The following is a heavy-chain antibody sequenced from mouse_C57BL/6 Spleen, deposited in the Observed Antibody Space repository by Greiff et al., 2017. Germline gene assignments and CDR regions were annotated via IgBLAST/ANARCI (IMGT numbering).Heavy chain of an antibody. V-gene: IGHV1-64*01. CDR2: IHPNSGST. Sequence: QVQLQQSGAELVKPGASVKLSCKASGYTFTSYWMHWVKQRPGQGLEWIGMIHPNSGSTNYNEKFKSKATLTVDKSSSTAYMQLSSLTSEDSAVYYCARVYDGYYHYAMDYWGQGTSVTVSS. D-gene: IGHD2-3*01. J-gene: IGHJ4*01. CDR1: GYTFTSYW. CDR3: ARVYDGYYHYAMDY.